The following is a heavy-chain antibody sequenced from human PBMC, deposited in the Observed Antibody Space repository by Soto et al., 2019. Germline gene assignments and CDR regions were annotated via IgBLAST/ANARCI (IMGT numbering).Heavy chain of an antibody. J-gene: IGHJ5*02. D-gene: IGHD3-3*01. CDR1: GHTFHNYA. CDR3: AKGDSSGSFDPSRGYSTPDH. V-gene: IGHV3-23*01. Sequence: GGSLRLSCVGSGHTFHNYAMTWVRQAPGKGLEWVSGISGSGGSTYYADSVRGRFTISRDDSKNTLYLQMNSLRAEDTAVYYCAKGDSSGSFDPSRGYSTPDHWGLGTLVTVSS. CDR2: ISGSGGST.